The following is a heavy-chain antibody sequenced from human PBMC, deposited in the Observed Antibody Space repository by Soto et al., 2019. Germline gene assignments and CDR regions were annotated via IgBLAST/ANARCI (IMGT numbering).Heavy chain of an antibody. CDR2: IDWDDDK. J-gene: IGHJ5*02. CDR3: ARTDHYGTGTYRGGKWFDP. CDR1: GFTLTTTGMC. Sequence: SGPTLVNPTQTLTLTCTFSGFTLTTTGMCVSWIRQPPGKALEWLALIDWDDDKYYSTSLKTRLTISKDTSKNQVVLTMTNMDPVDTATYYCARTDHYGTGTYRGGKWFDPCGPGTLVTVSS. V-gene: IGHV2-70*01. D-gene: IGHD3-10*01.